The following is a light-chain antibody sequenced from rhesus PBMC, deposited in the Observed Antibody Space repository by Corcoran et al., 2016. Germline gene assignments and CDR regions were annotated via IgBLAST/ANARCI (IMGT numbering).Light chain of an antibody. Sequence: DIQMTQSPSSLSASVGDRVTITCRASQGITNDLAWYQQKPGETPKLLIYKASSLQSGIPSRFSGSGSGTDFTLTISSLQSEDFATYYCQHDYSTPRTFGQGTKVEIK. CDR3: QHDYSTPRT. J-gene: IGKJ1*01. CDR1: QGITND. CDR2: KAS. V-gene: IGKV1-25*01.